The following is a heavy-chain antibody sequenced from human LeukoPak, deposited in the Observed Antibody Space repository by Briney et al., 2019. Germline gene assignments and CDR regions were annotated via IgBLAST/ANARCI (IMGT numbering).Heavy chain of an antibody. J-gene: IGHJ4*02. Sequence: SETLSLTCTVSGGSISSYYWSWIRQPPGKGLEWIWYIYYSGSTNYNPSLKSRVTISVDTSKNQFSLKLSSVTAADTAVYYCAGLGFSAVYGFDYWGWGTLVTVST. V-gene: IGHV4-59*01. CDR1: GGSISSYY. CDR2: IYYSGST. D-gene: IGHD3-16*01. CDR3: AGLGFSAVYGFDY.